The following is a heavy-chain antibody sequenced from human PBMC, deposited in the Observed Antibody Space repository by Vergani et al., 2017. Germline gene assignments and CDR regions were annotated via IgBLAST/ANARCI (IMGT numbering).Heavy chain of an antibody. CDR1: GGTFSSYA. D-gene: IGHD2-21*02. J-gene: IGHJ1*01. V-gene: IGHV1-69*01. CDR2: IIPIFGTA. Sequence: QVQLVQSGAEVKKPGSSVKVSCKASGGTFSSYAISWVRQAPGQGLEWMGGIIPIFGTANYAQKFQGRVTITADESTSTAYMGLSSLRSEDTAVYYCASTYCGGDCYRGLPEYFQHWGQGTLVTVSS. CDR3: ASTYCGGDCYRGLPEYFQH.